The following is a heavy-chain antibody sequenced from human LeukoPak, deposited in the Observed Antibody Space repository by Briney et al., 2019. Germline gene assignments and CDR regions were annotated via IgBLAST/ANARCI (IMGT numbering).Heavy chain of an antibody. CDR1: GFTFSTFA. Sequence: AGGSLGLSCAASGFTFSTFAMIWVRQPPGKGLEWVSSIFPSGGEIHYADSVRGRFTISRDNSKSTLSLQMNSLRAEDTAIYYCATYRQVLLPFESWGQGPLVTVSS. CDR2: IFPSGGEI. D-gene: IGHD2-8*02. V-gene: IGHV3-23*01. J-gene: IGHJ4*02. CDR3: ATYRQVLLPFES.